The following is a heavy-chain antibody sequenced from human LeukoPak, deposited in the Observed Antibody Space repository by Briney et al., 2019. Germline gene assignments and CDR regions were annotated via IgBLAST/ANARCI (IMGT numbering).Heavy chain of an antibody. J-gene: IGHJ6*02. Sequence: ASVKVSCKASGYTFTGYYMHWVRQAPGQGLEWMGWINPSSGGTNYAQKFQGWVTMTRDTSISTAYMELSRLRSDDTAVYYCARVRRASRPLQYYYGMDVWGQGTTVTVSS. CDR1: GYTFTGYY. V-gene: IGHV1-2*04. CDR2: INPSSGGT. CDR3: ARVRRASRPLQYYYGMDV.